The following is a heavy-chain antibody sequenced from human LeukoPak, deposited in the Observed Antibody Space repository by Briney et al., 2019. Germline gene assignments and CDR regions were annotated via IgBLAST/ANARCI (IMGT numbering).Heavy chain of an antibody. D-gene: IGHD6-13*01. V-gene: IGHV3-23*01. Sequence: PGGSLRLSCAASGFTFSSYAMSWVRQAPGKGPEWVSAISGSGGSTYYADSVKGRFTISRDNSKNTLYLQMNSLRAEDTAVYYCARQQLVLSRRYYFDYWGQGTLVTVSS. J-gene: IGHJ4*02. CDR2: ISGSGGST. CDR1: GFTFSSYA. CDR3: ARQQLVLSRRYYFDY.